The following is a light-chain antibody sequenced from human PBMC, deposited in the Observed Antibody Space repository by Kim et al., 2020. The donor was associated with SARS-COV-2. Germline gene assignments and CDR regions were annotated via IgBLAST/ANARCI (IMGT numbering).Light chain of an antibody. CDR3: ATWDNGLKGWV. CDR1: TSNIGTNG. Sequence: QRVTVSCSGGTSNIGTNGVNWYHQVPGPAPTLLIYDDNRRPSGVPDRVSASTSGTSASLAIGGLQSEDEAHYYCATWDNGLKGWVFGGGTQLTVL. CDR2: DDN. J-gene: IGLJ3*02. V-gene: IGLV1-44*01.